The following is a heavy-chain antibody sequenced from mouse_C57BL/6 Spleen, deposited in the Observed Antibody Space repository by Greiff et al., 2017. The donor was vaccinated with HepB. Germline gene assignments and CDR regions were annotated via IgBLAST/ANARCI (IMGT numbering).Heavy chain of an antibody. V-gene: IGHV3-6*01. Sequence: EVKVEEPGPGLVKPSQSLSLTCSVTGYSITSGYYWNWIRQFPGNKLEWMGYISYDGSNNYNPSLKNRISITRDTSKNQFFLKLNSVTTEDTATYYCARHYYYGSSYWYFDVWGTGTTVTVSS. CDR1: GYSITSGYY. J-gene: IGHJ1*03. D-gene: IGHD1-1*01. CDR3: ARHYYYGSSYWYFDV. CDR2: ISYDGSN.